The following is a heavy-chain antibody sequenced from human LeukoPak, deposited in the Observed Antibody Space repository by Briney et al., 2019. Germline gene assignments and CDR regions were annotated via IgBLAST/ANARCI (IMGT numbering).Heavy chain of an antibody. J-gene: IGHJ6*03. CDR2: IKQDGSEK. D-gene: IGHD2-8*02. CDR1: GLSFSRYW. CDR3: ASRYCTGVNCFAASYMCMDV. Sequence: GGSLRPSCAASGLSFSRYWMTWFRQAPGKGLEWVANIKQDGSEKYYVDSVKGRFTISRDNADRSLYLQMTSLRVEDTAVYFCASRYCTGVNCFAASYMCMDVWGKGTTVTVSS. V-gene: IGHV3-7*01.